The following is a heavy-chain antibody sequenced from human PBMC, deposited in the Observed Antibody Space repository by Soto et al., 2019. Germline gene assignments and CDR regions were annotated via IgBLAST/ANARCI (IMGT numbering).Heavy chain of an antibody. J-gene: IGHJ6*02. Sequence: PSETLSLTCTVSGGSISSYYWSWIRQPPGKGLEWIGYIYYSGSTNYNPSLKSRVTMSVDTSKNQFSLKLTSVTATDTAVYYCARQGFGALHGLVDAWGQGTTVTVSS. V-gene: IGHV4-59*08. CDR2: IYYSGST. CDR3: ARQGFGALHGLVDA. CDR1: GGSISSYY. D-gene: IGHD3-10*01.